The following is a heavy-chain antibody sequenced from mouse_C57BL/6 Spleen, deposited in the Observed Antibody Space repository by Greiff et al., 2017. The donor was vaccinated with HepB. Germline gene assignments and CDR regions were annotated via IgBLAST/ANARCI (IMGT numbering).Heavy chain of an antibody. V-gene: IGHV1-63*01. D-gene: IGHD2-12*01. CDR2: IYPGGGYT. J-gene: IGHJ3*01. CDR3: ARRGAYAWFAY. CDR1: GYTFTNYW. Sequence: VQLQQSGAELVRPGTSVKMSCKASGYTFTNYWIGWAKQRPGHGLEWIGDIYPGGGYTNYNEKFKGKATLTADKSSSTAYMQFSSLTSEDSAIYYWARRGAYAWFAYWGQGTLVTVSA.